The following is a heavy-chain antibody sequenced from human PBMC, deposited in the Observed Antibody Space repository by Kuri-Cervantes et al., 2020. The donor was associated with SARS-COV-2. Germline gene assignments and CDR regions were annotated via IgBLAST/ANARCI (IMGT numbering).Heavy chain of an antibody. CDR1: GGSFSGYY. CDR2: INHSGST. CDR3: ARGRSDFWSGYSTRKNYYYYGMDV. V-gene: IGHV4-34*01. J-gene: IGHJ6*02. D-gene: IGHD3-3*01. Sequence: SETLSLTCAVYGGSFSGYYWSWIRQPPGKGLEWIGEINHSGSTNYNPSLKSRVTISVDTSKNQFSLKLSSVTAADTAVYYCARGRSDFWSGYSTRKNYYYYGMDVWGQGTTVPVSS.